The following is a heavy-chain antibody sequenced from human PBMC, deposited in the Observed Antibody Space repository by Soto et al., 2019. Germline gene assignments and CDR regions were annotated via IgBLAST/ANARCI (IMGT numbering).Heavy chain of an antibody. Sequence: QVQLQESGPGLVKPSETLSLICTVSGGSINYSYWSWIRQPPGKGLEWIGYIYYTGMTNYNPSLRGRATISVDMSKSQFSLKVTSVTVADTAVYYCVRGGSGSPFDYWGQGVLVTVTA. V-gene: IGHV4-59*01. J-gene: IGHJ4*02. CDR3: VRGGSGSPFDY. CDR1: GGSINYSY. CDR2: IYYTGMT. D-gene: IGHD1-26*01.